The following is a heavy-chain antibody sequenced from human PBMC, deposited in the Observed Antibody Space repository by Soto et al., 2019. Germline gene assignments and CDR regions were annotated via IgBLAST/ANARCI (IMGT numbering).Heavy chain of an antibody. D-gene: IGHD1-7*01. Sequence: TSETLSLTCAVSGGSISTSNWWNWVRQPPGKGQEWIGEIFHSGSTDYNPSLKSRVTISVDKSKNELSLKLSSVTAADTAVYYCARSRSGTSYFDYWGQGTLVTVSS. CDR2: IFHSGST. V-gene: IGHV4-4*02. J-gene: IGHJ4*02. CDR3: ARSRSGTSYFDY. CDR1: GGSISTSNW.